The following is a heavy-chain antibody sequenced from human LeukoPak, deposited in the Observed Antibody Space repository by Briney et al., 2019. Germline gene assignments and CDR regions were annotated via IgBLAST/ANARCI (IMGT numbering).Heavy chain of an antibody. Sequence: ASVKVSCKASGYTFNGYYKHWVRQAPGQGLEWMGWINPNSGGTNYAQKFQGRVTMTRDTSISTAYMELSRLRSDDTAMYYCARGQQWLEAFDYWGLGTLVTVSS. CDR1: GYTFNGYY. D-gene: IGHD6-19*01. CDR2: INPNSGGT. J-gene: IGHJ4*02. CDR3: ARGQQWLEAFDY. V-gene: IGHV1-2*02.